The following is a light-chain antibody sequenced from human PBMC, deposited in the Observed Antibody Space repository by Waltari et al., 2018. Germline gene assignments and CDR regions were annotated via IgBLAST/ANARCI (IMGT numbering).Light chain of an antibody. J-gene: IGKJ4*01. V-gene: IGKV4-1*01. CDR3: QQYYSTTLT. Sequence: IVMTQSPDSLAVSLGERATINCKSSQSVLYSSNNKNYLDWYQQKPGQPPKLLIYWASTRESGVPDRFSGSGSGTDFTLTISSLQAEDVAVYYCQQYYSTTLTFGGGTKVEIK. CDR2: WAS. CDR1: QSVLYSSNNKNY.